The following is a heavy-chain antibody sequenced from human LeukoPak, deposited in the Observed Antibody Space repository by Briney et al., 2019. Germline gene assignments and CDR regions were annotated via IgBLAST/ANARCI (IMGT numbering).Heavy chain of an antibody. CDR1: GYTFTGYY. Sequence: RASVKLSCKASGYTFTGYYMHWVRQAPGQGLGWMGWINPNSGGTNYAQKFQGRVTMTRDTSISTAYMELSRLRSDDTAVYCCARPRRYGSGSYCFDYWGQGTLVTVSS. CDR3: ARPRRYGSGSYCFDY. V-gene: IGHV1-2*02. CDR2: INPNSGGT. D-gene: IGHD3-10*01. J-gene: IGHJ4*02.